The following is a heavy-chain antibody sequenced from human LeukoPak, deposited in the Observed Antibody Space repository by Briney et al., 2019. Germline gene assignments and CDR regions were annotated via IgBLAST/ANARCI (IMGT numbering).Heavy chain of an antibody. CDR2: IYYSGST. D-gene: IGHD2-15*01. V-gene: IGHV4-39*01. Sequence: PSETLSLTCTVSGGSISSSSYYWGWIRQPPGKGLEWIGSIYYSGSTYYNPSLKSRVTISVDTSKNQFSLKLSSVTAADTAVYNCAGGETPNDYWGQGTLVTVSS. J-gene: IGHJ4*02. CDR1: GGSISSSSYY. CDR3: AGGETPNDY.